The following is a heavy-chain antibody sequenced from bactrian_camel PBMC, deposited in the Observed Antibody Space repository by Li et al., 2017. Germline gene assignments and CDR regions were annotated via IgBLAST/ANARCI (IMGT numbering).Heavy chain of an antibody. CDR1: GYIYSSHC. Sequence: QLVESGGGAVQAGGSLRLSCVASGYIYSSHCMGWVRQAPGKEREGVAAIDVNGKTTYADFVKGRFTISRDAAKNNLYLQMNSLKPEDTAVYCCAAAEVAGYEYNYWGQGTQVTVS. V-gene: IGHV3S26*01. J-gene: IGHJ4*01. CDR3: AAAEVAGYEYNY. CDR2: IDVNGKT.